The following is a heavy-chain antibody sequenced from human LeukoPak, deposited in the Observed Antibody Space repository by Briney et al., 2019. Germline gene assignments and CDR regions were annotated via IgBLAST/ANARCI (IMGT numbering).Heavy chain of an antibody. CDR1: GFTVSSNY. CDR2: IYSGGST. CDR3: ARGVTAVHDY. J-gene: IGHJ4*02. D-gene: IGHD6-19*01. V-gene: IGHV3-53*01. Sequence: GGSLRLSCAASGFTVSSNYMSWVRQAPGKGLEWVSVIYSGGSTYYADSVKGRFTISRDNSKNTLYLQMNSLRAEDTAVSYCARGVTAVHDYWGQGTLDTVSS.